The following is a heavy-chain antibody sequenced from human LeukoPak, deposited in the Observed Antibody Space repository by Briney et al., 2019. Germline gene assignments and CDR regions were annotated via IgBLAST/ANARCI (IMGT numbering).Heavy chain of an antibody. D-gene: IGHD3-22*01. CDR1: GYTFTSYY. J-gene: IGHJ3*02. CDR2: IIPILGIA. Sequence: SVKVSCKASGYTFTSYYMHWVRQAPGQGLEWMGRIIPILGIANYAQKFQGRVTITADKSTSTAYMELSSLRSEDTAVYYCARASINYYDSAKPNAFDIWGQGTMVTVSS. CDR3: ARASINYYDSAKPNAFDI. V-gene: IGHV1-69*04.